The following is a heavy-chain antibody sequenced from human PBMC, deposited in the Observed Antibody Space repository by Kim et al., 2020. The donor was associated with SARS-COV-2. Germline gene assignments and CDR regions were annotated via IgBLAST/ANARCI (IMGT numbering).Heavy chain of an antibody. CDR2: ISYDGSNK. Sequence: GGSLRLSCAASGFTFSSYAMHWVRQAPGKGLEWVAVISYDGSNKYYADSVKDRFTISRDNSKNTLYLQMNSLRAEDTAVYYCARPLGPYFDWLSPFDYWGQGTLVTVSS. D-gene: IGHD3-9*01. V-gene: IGHV3-30*04. J-gene: IGHJ4*02. CDR1: GFTFSSYA. CDR3: ARPLGPYFDWLSPFDY.